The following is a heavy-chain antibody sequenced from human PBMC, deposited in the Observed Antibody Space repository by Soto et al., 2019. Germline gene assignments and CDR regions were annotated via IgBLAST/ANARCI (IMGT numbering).Heavy chain of an antibody. CDR1: GYTFTGYY. Sequence: GASVKVSCKASGYTFTGYYMHWVRQAPGQGIEWMGWINPNSGGTNYAQKFQGWVTMTRDTSISTAYMELSRLRSDDTAVYYCSRDQGDSSSSWHHAFDIWGQGTMVTVSS. D-gene: IGHD6-13*01. J-gene: IGHJ3*02. CDR2: INPNSGGT. V-gene: IGHV1-2*04. CDR3: SRDQGDSSSSWHHAFDI.